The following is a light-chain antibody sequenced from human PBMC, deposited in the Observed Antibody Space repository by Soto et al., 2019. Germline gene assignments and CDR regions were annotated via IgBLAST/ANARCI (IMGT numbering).Light chain of an antibody. Sequence: DIVLTQTPGTLSLSPGESVTLSCRASQSVSSSHLAWYQQKPGQAPRLFIYGASRRATGIPDRFSGSGSGTDFTLTISRLHPEDFAVYSCQHYGNSLTFGGGTKVEIK. CDR3: QHYGNSLT. CDR2: GAS. V-gene: IGKV3-20*01. CDR1: QSVSSSH. J-gene: IGKJ4*01.